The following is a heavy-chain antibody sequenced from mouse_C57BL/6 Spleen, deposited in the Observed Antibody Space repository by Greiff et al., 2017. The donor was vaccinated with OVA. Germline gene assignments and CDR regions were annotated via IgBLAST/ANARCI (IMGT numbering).Heavy chain of an antibody. CDR2: ISDGGSYT. D-gene: IGHD1-1*01. V-gene: IGHV5-4*01. J-gene: IGHJ2*01. CDR3: ARDQFTTVVAPWYFDY. CDR1: GFTFSSYA. Sequence: EVMLVESGGGLVKPGGSLKLSCAASGFTFSSYAMSWVRQTPEKRLEWVATISDGGSYTYYPDNVKGRFTISRDNAKNNLYLQMSHLKSEDTAMYYCARDQFTTVVAPWYFDYWGQGTTLTVSS.